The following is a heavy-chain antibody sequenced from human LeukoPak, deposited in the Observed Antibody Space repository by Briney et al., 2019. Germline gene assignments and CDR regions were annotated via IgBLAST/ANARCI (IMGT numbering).Heavy chain of an antibody. J-gene: IGHJ4*02. CDR2: INPSGGST. D-gene: IGHD1-1*01. CDR1: GYTFTSYY. CDR3: ARAPDLWTDY. Sequence: ASVKVSCKASGYTFTSYYIHWVRQAPGQGLEWIRIINPSGGSTTYAQKFQGRVTMTRDTSTSTVYMELSSLRSEDTAMYYCARAPDLWTDYWGQGTLVTVSS. V-gene: IGHV1-46*01.